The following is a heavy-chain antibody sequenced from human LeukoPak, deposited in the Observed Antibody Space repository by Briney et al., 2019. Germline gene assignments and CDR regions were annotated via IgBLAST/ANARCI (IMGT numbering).Heavy chain of an antibody. V-gene: IGHV3-66*04. D-gene: IGHD6-13*01. J-gene: IGHJ6*02. Sequence: GGSLRLSCAASGFTISSNYMSWVRQTPGKGLEWVSVIYSGGSTYYADSVKGRFTISRDNSKNTLYLQMNSLRAEDTAVYYCARPLVYYYYGMDVWGQGTTVTVSS. CDR1: GFTISSNY. CDR2: IYSGGST. CDR3: ARPLVYYYYGMDV.